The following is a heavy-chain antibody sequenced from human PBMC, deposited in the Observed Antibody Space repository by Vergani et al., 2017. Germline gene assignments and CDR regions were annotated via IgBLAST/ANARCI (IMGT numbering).Heavy chain of an antibody. J-gene: IGHJ5*02. Sequence: QVQLVQSGAEVKKPGASVKVSCKASGYTFTGYYMHWVRQAPGQGLEWMGWINPNSGGTNYAQKFQGRVTMTRDTSISTAYMELSRLRSDETAVYYCAGDSEPRSYGSGSNTWFDPWGQGTLVTVSS. CDR2: INPNSGGT. V-gene: IGHV1-2*02. CDR1: GYTFTGYY. D-gene: IGHD3-10*01. CDR3: AGDSEPRSYGSGSNTWFDP.